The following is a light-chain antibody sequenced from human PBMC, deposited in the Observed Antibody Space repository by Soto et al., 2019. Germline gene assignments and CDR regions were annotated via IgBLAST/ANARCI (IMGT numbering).Light chain of an antibody. CDR3: SSYTSSSTYV. CDR1: SSDVGGYNF. V-gene: IGLV2-14*03. J-gene: IGLJ1*01. Sequence: QSVLTQPASVSGSPGQSMTISFTGTSSDVGGYNFVSWYQQHPGKAPKLMIYDVNNRPSGVTNRFSGAKSGNTASQTISGLQAEDEADYYCSSYTSSSTYVFGTGTKLTAL. CDR2: DVN.